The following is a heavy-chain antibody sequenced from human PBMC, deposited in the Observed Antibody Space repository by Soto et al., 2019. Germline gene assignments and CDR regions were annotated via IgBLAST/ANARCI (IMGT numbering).Heavy chain of an antibody. D-gene: IGHD4-4*01. V-gene: IGHV3-33*01. J-gene: IGHJ5*02. CDR1: GSTFGSYG. Sequence: QVQLVESGGGVVQPGRSRRLSCAASGSTFGSYGRHWVRQAQGRGLDWVAVIWYDGSNKYYADSVKGRFTISRDNSKNTLYLQMNSLRAEDTAVYYCARESGALTVTRYNWFDPWGQGTLVTVSS. CDR3: ARESGALTVTRYNWFDP. CDR2: IWYDGSNK.